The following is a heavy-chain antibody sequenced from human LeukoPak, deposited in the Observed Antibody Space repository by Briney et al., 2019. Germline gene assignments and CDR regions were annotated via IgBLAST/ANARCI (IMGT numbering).Heavy chain of an antibody. CDR2: IIPILGIA. V-gene: IGHV1-69*04. Sequence: SVKVSCKASGATFSSYAISWVRQAPGQGLEWMGMIIPILGIANYAQKFQDRVTITADKSTSTAYMELTSLRSEDTAVYYCARTPPGYLYFDNWGQGTLVTVSS. CDR1: GATFSSYA. D-gene: IGHD6-13*01. J-gene: IGHJ4*02. CDR3: ARTPPGYLYFDN.